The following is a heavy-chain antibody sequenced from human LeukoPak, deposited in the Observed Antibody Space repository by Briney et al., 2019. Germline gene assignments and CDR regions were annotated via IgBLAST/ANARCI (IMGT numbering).Heavy chain of an antibody. Sequence: SETLSLTCTVSGGSISSGGYYWSWIRQHPGKGLEWIGYIYYSGSTYYNPSLKSRVTISVDTSKDQFSLKLSSVTAADTAVYYCARVDFWSGYAMGGFDYWGQGTLVTVSS. J-gene: IGHJ4*02. CDR3: ARVDFWSGYAMGGFDY. CDR2: IYYSGST. CDR1: GGSISSGGYY. D-gene: IGHD3-3*01. V-gene: IGHV4-31*03.